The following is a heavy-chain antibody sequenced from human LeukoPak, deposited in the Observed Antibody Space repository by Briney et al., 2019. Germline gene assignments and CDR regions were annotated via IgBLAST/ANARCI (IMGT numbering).Heavy chain of an antibody. CDR1: GFTFSSYG. J-gene: IGHJ6*02. CDR3: ARAPSWYRTYYYGMDV. Sequence: GGPLRLSCAASGFTFSSYGMHWVRQAPGKGLEWVAVIWYDGSNKYYADSVKGRFTISRDNSKNTLYLQMNSLRAEDTAVYYCARAPSWYRTYYYGMDVWGQGTTVTVSS. D-gene: IGHD6-13*01. V-gene: IGHV3-33*01. CDR2: IWYDGSNK.